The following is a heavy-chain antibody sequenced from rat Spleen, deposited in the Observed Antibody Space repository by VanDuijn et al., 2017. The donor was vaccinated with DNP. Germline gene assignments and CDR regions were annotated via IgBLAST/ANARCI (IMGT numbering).Heavy chain of an antibody. D-gene: IGHD1-1*01. CDR2: INGAGNT. CDR1: GYSITSNFR. Sequence: EVQLQESGPGLVKPSQSLSLTCSVTGYSITSNFRWSWIRKFPGNKLEWMGYINGAGNTNYNPSLKSRISITRDTSKNQFFLQVNSVTTEDSATYYCARLRLEWEVRAMDAWGQGTSVTVSS. J-gene: IGHJ4*01. CDR3: ARLRLEWEVRAMDA. V-gene: IGHV3-3*01.